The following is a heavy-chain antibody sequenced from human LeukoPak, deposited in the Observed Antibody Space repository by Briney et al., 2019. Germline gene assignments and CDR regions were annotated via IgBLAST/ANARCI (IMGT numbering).Heavy chain of an antibody. D-gene: IGHD1-26*01. Sequence: SETLSLTCTVSGGSISSSSYYWGWIRQPPGKGLEWIGSIYYSGSTYYNPSLKSRVTISVDTSKNQFSLKLSSVTAADTAVYYCARDMYSGSHNWFDPWGQGTLVTVSS. V-gene: IGHV4-39*07. CDR1: GGSISSSSYY. CDR2: IYYSGST. CDR3: ARDMYSGSHNWFDP. J-gene: IGHJ5*02.